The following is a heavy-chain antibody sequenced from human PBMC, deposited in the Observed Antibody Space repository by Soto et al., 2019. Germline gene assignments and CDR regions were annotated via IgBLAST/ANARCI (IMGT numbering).Heavy chain of an antibody. CDR3: ADGGEWAFNFVY. CDR1: GFTFSTYA. CDR2: ISVSGANT. Sequence: GGSLRLSCAASGFTFSTYAMSWVRQAPGEGLEWVSGISVSGANTYYADSVKGRFTISRDNSKNTLYLQMNNLRAKDTAVYYCADGGEWAFNFVYWGQGTQVTVSS. D-gene: IGHD3-10*01. V-gene: IGHV3-23*01. J-gene: IGHJ4*02.